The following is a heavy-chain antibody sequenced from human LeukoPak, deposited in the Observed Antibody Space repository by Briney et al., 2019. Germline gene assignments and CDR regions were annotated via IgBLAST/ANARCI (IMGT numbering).Heavy chain of an antibody. CDR3: AKGSLRSSGSVDY. V-gene: IGHV3-9*01. CDR2: ISWNSGSI. Sequence: GGSLRLSCAASGFTFDDYAMHWVRHAPGKGLEWVSGISWNSGSIGYADSVKGRFTISRDNAKNSLYLQMNSLRAEDTALYYCAKGSLRSSGSVDYWGQGTLVTVSS. CDR1: GFTFDDYA. J-gene: IGHJ4*02. D-gene: IGHD6-6*01.